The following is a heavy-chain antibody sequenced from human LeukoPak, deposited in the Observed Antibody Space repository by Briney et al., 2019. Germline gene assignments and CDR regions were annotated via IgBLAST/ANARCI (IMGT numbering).Heavy chain of an antibody. CDR2: IIPIFAIV. V-gene: IGHV1-69*04. J-gene: IGHJ4*02. D-gene: IGHD3-22*01. CDR3: ARDLEYDSSGYYYGDFDY. Sequence: ASVKLSCKASGGTLSSYALNWVRQAPGQGLEWIGRIIPIFAIVNYAQNFQGRVTITADKSTNTAYMELSSLRSEDTAVYYCARDLEYDSSGYYYGDFDYWGQGTLVTVSS. CDR1: GGTLSSYA.